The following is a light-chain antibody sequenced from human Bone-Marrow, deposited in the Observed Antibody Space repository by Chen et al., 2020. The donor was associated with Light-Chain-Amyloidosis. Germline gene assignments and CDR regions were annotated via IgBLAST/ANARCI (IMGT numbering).Light chain of an antibody. J-gene: IGLJ3*02. V-gene: IGLV3-21*02. CDR1: NIGSTR. CDR2: DDS. Sequence: SNVLTQPSSVSVAPGQTATIACGGNNIGSTRVHWYQQTPGQAPPLVVYDDSDRPSGIPERLSGSNSGNTATLTISRVEAGDEADYYCQVWDRSSDRPVFGGGPKLTVL. CDR3: QVWDRSSDRPV.